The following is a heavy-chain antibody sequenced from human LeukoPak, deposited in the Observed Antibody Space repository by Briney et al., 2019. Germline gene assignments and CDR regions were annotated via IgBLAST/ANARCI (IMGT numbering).Heavy chain of an antibody. V-gene: IGHV3-64*01. CDR2: ISSNGGST. Sequence: GGSLRLSYAASGFTFSSYAMHWVRQAPGKGLEYVSAISSNGGSTYYAHSVKGRFTISRDNSKNTLYLQMGSLRAEDMAVYYCARSILRTVDAFDIWGQGTMVTVSS. CDR3: ARSILRTVDAFDI. J-gene: IGHJ3*02. CDR1: GFTFSSYA. D-gene: IGHD1-14*01.